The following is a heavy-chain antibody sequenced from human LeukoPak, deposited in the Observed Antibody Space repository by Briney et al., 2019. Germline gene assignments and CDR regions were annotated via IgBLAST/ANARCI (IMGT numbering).Heavy chain of an antibody. J-gene: IGHJ4*02. CDR2: IWYHGNEI. V-gene: IGHV3-33*01. CDR1: GFTFSDFG. Sequence: YPGGSLRLSCAASGFTFSDFGMHWVRKAPGKGLEWVAVIWYHGNEIHYVDSVKGRFTISRDNFRNTLYLQMSSLRAEDSAVYYCVRGSGGNGYGYWGDNWGQGTLVTVSS. D-gene: IGHD5-12*01. CDR3: VRGSGGNGYGYWGDN.